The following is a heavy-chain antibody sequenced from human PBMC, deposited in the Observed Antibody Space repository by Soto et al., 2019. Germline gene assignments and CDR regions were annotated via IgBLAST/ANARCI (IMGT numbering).Heavy chain of an antibody. Sequence: EVQLLESGGGLVQPGGSLRLSCAASGFTFNNYAMSWVRQAPGKGLEWVSAISGRGGSAYYADSVKGRFTISRDNSKNTLYLQMNSLRAEDTAVYYCARFAGMFGELLSQFYQYGLDVWGQGTTVTVSS. J-gene: IGHJ6*02. CDR2: ISGRGGSA. D-gene: IGHD3-10*02. CDR1: GFTFNNYA. CDR3: ARFAGMFGELLSQFYQYGLDV. V-gene: IGHV3-23*01.